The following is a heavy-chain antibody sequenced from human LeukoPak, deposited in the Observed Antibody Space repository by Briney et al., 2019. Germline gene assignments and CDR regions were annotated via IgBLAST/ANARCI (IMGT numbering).Heavy chain of an antibody. D-gene: IGHD3-22*01. J-gene: IGHJ4*02. CDR3: ARDYYDSSGYSFDY. CDR2: ISYDGSNK. CDR1: GFTFSSYA. Sequence: GRSLRLSCAASGFTFSSYAMHWVRQAPGQGLEWVAVISYDGSNKYYADSVKGRFTISRDNSKNTLYLQMNSLRAEDTAVYYCARDYYDSSGYSFDYWGQGTLVTVSS. V-gene: IGHV3-30-3*01.